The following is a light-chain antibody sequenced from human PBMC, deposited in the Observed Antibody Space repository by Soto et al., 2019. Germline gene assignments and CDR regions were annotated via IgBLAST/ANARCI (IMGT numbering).Light chain of an antibody. J-gene: IGKJ5*01. CDR2: RXS. CDR1: QSVMXSY. CDR3: QQYGSPTRT. Sequence: LAQCPRTLWLSPVERATLSWRASQSVMXSYLARYQHEPVQAPRLLIARXSSMATGSPDRLSGSGSVTDFTLTISRLEPDDFVVYYCQQYGSPTRTFGQGTRLEIK. V-gene: IGKV3-20*01.